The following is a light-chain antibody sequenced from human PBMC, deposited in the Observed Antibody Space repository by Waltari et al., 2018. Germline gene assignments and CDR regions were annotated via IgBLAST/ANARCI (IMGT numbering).Light chain of an antibody. Sequence: QSVLTQPPSVSGAPGPRVTISCTGSSSNIGAGYDVHWYQQLPGTAPKLLIYGNGNRPSGFPDRFSGSKSGTSASLAITGLQAEDEADYYCQSYDSSLSGWVVFGGGTKLTVL. CDR2: GNG. J-gene: IGLJ2*01. V-gene: IGLV1-40*01. CDR1: SSNIGAGYD. CDR3: QSYDSSLSGWVV.